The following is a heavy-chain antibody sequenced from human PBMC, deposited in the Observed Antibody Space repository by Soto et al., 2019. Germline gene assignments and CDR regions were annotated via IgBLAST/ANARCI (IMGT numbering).Heavy chain of an antibody. CDR3: ATHRSGRFLVLLPEGSLGY. CDR2: FDPEDGET. CDR1: EYTLTDLS. D-gene: IGHD3-3*01. J-gene: IGHJ4*02. V-gene: IGHV1-24*01. Sequence: QVQLVQSGAEVKKPGASVKVSCKGSEYTLTDLSVQWVRQAPGKGLEWMGGFDPEDGETIYAQKFQGRVTMTEDTATDTAYMELSSLRSEDTAVYYCATHRSGRFLVLLPEGSLGYWGQGTLVTVSS.